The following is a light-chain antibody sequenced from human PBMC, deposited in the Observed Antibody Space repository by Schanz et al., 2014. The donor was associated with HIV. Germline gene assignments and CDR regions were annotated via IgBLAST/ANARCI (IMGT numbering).Light chain of an antibody. CDR1: SSDVGSYNL. CDR3: SSYPFIFPFGV. Sequence: QSALTQPASVSGSPGQSITISCTGTSSDVGSYNLVSWYQQHPGKAPKLMIYEVSKRPSGVSNRFSGSKSGNTASLTISGLQAEDEDDYYCSSYPFIFPFGVFGGGTKLTVL. J-gene: IGLJ3*02. V-gene: IGLV2-14*02. CDR2: EVS.